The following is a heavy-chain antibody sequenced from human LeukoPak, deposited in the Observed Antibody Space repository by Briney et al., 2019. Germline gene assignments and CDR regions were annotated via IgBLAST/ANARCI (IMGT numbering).Heavy chain of an antibody. J-gene: IGHJ3*02. V-gene: IGHV3-21*01. CDR1: GFTFSSYS. CDR3: ARDLPGLWFGELLRAFDI. CDR2: ISSSSSYI. Sequence: PGGSLRLSCAASGFTFSSYSMNWVRQAPGKGLEWVSSISSSSSYIYYADSVKGRFTISRDNAKNSLYLQMNSLRAEDTAVYYCARDLPGLWFGELLRAFDIWGQGTMVTVSS. D-gene: IGHD3-10*01.